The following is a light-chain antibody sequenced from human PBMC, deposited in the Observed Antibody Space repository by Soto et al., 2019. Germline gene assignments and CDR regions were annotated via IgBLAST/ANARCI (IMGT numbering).Light chain of an antibody. CDR1: QSVSSN. CDR3: QQYNNWPWT. J-gene: IGKJ1*01. V-gene: IGKV3-15*01. CDR2: GAS. Sequence: EIVMTQSPATLSVSPGERATLSCRASQSVSSNLAWYQQKPGQAPRLLIYGASTRATGIPARFSGSGSGTEFPLTISSLQYEDFEVYYCQQYNNWPWTFGKGTKVDIK.